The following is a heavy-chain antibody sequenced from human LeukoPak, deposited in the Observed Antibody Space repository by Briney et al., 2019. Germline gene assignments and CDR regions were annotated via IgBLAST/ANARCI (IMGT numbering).Heavy chain of an antibody. CDR2: IKQDGSKK. CDR3: TRVGYIDEGIDY. J-gene: IGHJ4*02. CDR1: GFPFSSYW. V-gene: IGHV3-7*04. Sequence: GRSLRLSCVASGFPFSSYWMTWVRQAPGKGREWVANIKQDGSKKSYVDSVKGRFTISRDNAKNSLYLQMNSLRAEDTAIYYCTRVGYIDEGIDYWGQGTLVTVSS. D-gene: IGHD5-24*01.